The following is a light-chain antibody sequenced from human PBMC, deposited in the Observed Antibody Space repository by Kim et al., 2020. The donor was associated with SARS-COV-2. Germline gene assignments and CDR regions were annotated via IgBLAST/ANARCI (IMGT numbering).Light chain of an antibody. V-gene: IGKV3-15*01. J-gene: IGKJ5*01. CDR3: QQYNNWPPIT. CDR1: QSVNSN. Sequence: SPGERATLSCTASQSVNSNLAWYQKKPGQAPTLLIYGASSRATGIPARFSGSGSGTEFTLTISSLQSEDFALYYCQQYNNWPPITFGQGTRLEIK. CDR2: GAS.